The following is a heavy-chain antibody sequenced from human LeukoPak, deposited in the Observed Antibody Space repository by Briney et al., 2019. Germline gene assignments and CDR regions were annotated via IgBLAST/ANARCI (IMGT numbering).Heavy chain of an antibody. Sequence: SETLSLTCTVSGGSISSYYWSWIRQPPGKGLEWIAYIYYSGTTNYNPSLKSRVTISVDTSKNQFSLKLSSVTAADTAVYYCARHENGGTYPLGYWGQGTLVTVSS. V-gene: IGHV4-59*08. CDR3: ARHENGGTYPLGY. D-gene: IGHD1-26*01. CDR1: GGSISSYY. CDR2: IYYSGTT. J-gene: IGHJ4*02.